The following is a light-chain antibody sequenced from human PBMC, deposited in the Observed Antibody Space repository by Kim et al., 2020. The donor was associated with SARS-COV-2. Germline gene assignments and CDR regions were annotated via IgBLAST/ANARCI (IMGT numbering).Light chain of an antibody. CDR3: SSYTTDSTLV. CDR2: DVN. V-gene: IGLV2-14*03. CDR1: SSDIGALNY. J-gene: IGLJ1*01. Sequence: GQSVTLSCNGTSSDIGALNYVSWYQQHPGKPPTLVISDVNNRPSGVSDRFAGSKSDNTASLSIFGLQTEDEADYYCSSYTTDSTLVFGGGTKVTVL.